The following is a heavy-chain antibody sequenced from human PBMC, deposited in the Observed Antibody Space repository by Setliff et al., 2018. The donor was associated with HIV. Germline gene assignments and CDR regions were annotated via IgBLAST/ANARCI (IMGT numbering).Heavy chain of an antibody. CDR1: GLNFIDAW. CDR2: IKGKSAGGTS. V-gene: IGHV3-15*05. CDR3: VGHYYDPLTGYYVWFFDV. Sequence: GGSLRLSCTVSGLNFIDAWMSWVRQAPGKGLEWVGRIKGKSAGGTSDYGAPVKGRFTISRDDSKTTLYLQMNSMKSDDTATYYCVGHYYDPLTGYYVWFFDVWGRGTLGTVSS. J-gene: IGHJ2*01. D-gene: IGHD3-9*01.